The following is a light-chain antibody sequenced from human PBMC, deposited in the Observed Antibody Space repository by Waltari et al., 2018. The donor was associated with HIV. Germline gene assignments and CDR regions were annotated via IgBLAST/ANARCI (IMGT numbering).Light chain of an antibody. Sequence: QSVLTQPPSVSGAPGQRVTISCTGSSSNIGAGYDVHWYQQLPGTAPNILIYGNSNRPSGVPDRFSGSKSGTAASLAITGLQAEDEADYYCQSYDSSLSGVVFGGGTKLTV. CDR3: QSYDSSLSGVV. CDR1: SSNIGAGYD. CDR2: GNS. J-gene: IGLJ2*01. V-gene: IGLV1-40*01.